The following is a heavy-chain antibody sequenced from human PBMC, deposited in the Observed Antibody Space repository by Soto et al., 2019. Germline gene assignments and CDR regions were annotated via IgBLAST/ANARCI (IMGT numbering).Heavy chain of an antibody. V-gene: IGHV4-4*07. CDR3: VRDGTKTLRDWFDP. CDR1: GASISGFY. D-gene: IGHD1-1*01. J-gene: IGHJ5*02. CDR2: IYATGTT. Sequence: SETLSLTCTVSGASISGFYWSWIRKSAGKGLEWIGCIYATGTTDYNPSLKSRVMMSVDTSKKQFSLKLRSVTAADTAVYYCVRDGTKTLRDWFDPWGQGISVTVSS.